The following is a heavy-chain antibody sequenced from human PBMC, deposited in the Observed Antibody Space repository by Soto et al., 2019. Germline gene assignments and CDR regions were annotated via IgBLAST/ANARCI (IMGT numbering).Heavy chain of an antibody. Sequence: PGGSLILSCAASGFTFSSYAMSWFRQAPGKGLEWVSAISGSGGSTYYADSVKGRFTISRDNSKNTLYLQMNSLRAEDTAVYYCAKARTGSYWLDPWGQGTLVTVSS. CDR3: AKARTGSYWLDP. CDR1: GFTFSSYA. D-gene: IGHD3-10*01. J-gene: IGHJ5*02. CDR2: ISGSGGST. V-gene: IGHV3-23*01.